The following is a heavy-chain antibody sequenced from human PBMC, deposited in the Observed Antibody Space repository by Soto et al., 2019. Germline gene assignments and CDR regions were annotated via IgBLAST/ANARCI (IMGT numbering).Heavy chain of an antibody. V-gene: IGHV3-23*01. CDR3: AKDGVGWVTTVSYFDS. CDR1: GFTFSSFA. D-gene: IGHD4-4*01. CDR2: ISVSGDTT. J-gene: IGHJ4*02. Sequence: EVQLLESGGGLVQSGGSLRLSCAASGFTFSSFAMNWVRQAPGKGLEWVSTISVSGDTTTYADSVKGRFTISRDNSMDTLYLQMNSLRAEDTALYFCAKDGVGWVTTVSYFDSWGQGTLVTVSS.